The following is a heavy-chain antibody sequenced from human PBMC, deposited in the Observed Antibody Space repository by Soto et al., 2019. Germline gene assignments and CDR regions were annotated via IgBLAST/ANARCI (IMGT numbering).Heavy chain of an antibody. D-gene: IGHD7-27*01. Sequence: GGSLRLSCAASGFTFSTYGMHRVRQAPGKGLEWVAVISYDGNNKYYADSVKGRFTVSRDNSRNTLYLQMNSLRAEDTAVYYCAKDFLQDWGQDHYYGMAVWGQGTSVTV. CDR2: ISYDGNNK. J-gene: IGHJ6*02. CDR1: GFTFSTYG. V-gene: IGHV3-30*18. CDR3: AKDFLQDWGQDHYYGMAV.